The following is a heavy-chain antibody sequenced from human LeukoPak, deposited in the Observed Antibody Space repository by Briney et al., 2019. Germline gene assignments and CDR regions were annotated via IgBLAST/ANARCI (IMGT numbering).Heavy chain of an antibody. CDR3: AGGTGFIIKD. V-gene: IGHV3-21*05. J-gene: IGHJ4*02. Sequence: GGSLRLSCAGSGLTFSGYSMDWVRQAPGKGLEWVSYISSTSSHKYYADSVKGRFTISRDNAKNSLYLQMNNLRVEDTAMYYCAGGTGFIIKDWGQGTLVTVSS. D-gene: IGHD3-9*01. CDR1: GLTFSGYS. CDR2: ISSTSSHK.